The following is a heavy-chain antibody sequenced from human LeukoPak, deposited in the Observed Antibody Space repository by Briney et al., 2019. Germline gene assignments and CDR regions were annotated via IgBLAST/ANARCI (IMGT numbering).Heavy chain of an antibody. CDR3: ARGDYGTPGNLDC. J-gene: IGHJ4*02. D-gene: IGHD4-17*01. V-gene: IGHV3-30*04. Sequence: GGSLRLSCAASGFTFNSYTMYWVHQAPGKGLEWVAVISNDGSSKYYADSVKGRFTTSRDNSKNSLYLQMNSLRAEDTAVYYCARGDYGTPGNLDCWGQGTLVTVSS. CDR1: GFTFNSYT. CDR2: ISNDGSSK.